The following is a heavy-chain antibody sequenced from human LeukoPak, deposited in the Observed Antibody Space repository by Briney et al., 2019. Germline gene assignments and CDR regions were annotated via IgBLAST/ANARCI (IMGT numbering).Heavy chain of an antibody. J-gene: IGHJ4*02. CDR1: GFTFSSYS. V-gene: IGHV3-21*01. CDR2: ISSSSSYI. D-gene: IGHD4-11*01. CDR3: ARLGGYSKSFDY. Sequence: AGGSLSLSCAASGFTFSSYSMNWVRQAPGKGLEWVSSISSSSSYIYYADSVKGRFTISRDNAKNSLYLQMNSLRAEDTAVYYCARLGGYSKSFDYWGQGTLVTVSS.